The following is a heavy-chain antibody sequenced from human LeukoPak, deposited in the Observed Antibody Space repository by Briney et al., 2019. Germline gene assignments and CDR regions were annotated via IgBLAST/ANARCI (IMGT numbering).Heavy chain of an antibody. CDR1: GYTFTSHG. D-gene: IGHD3-22*01. CDR2: ISAYNGNT. Sequence: ASVKVSCKASGYTFTSHGIGWVRQAPGQGLEWMGWISAYNGNTNYAQKLQGRVTMTTDTSTSTAYMELRSLRSDDTAVYYCARNLRNYYDSSGPGDYWGQGTLVTVSS. J-gene: IGHJ4*02. CDR3: ARNLRNYYDSSGPGDY. V-gene: IGHV1-18*01.